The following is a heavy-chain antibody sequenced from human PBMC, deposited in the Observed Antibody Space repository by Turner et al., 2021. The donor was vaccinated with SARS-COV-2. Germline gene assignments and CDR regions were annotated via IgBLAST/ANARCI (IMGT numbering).Heavy chain of an antibody. CDR1: GFTFSSYA. D-gene: IGHD3-22*01. Sequence: VQLLEAGGGLLQPGGSLILSCSASGFTFSSYAMSWVRQAPGKGLEWVSGIHVSGDTSYYADSVRGRFTISRDNSKNTLFLQMNSLRAEDTAVYYCAKDHEVKRGHFDYWGQGTLITVSS. CDR2: IHVSGDTS. CDR3: AKDHEVKRGHFDY. V-gene: IGHV3-23*01. J-gene: IGHJ4*02.